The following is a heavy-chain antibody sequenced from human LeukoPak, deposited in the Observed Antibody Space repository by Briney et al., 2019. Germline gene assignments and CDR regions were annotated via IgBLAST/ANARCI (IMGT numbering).Heavy chain of an antibody. CDR3: ARVRENCNVDVFDI. V-gene: IGHV4-4*02. CDR2: IYHSGST. CDR1: GDSISSNNW. J-gene: IGHJ3*02. D-gene: IGHD1-1*01. Sequence: SETLSLTCAVSGDSISSNNWWSWVRQPPGKGLEWIGEIYHSGSTNYNASLKSRVTISVDKSKNQISLKLSSVTAADTAVYHCARVRENCNVDVFDIWGQGTMVTVSS.